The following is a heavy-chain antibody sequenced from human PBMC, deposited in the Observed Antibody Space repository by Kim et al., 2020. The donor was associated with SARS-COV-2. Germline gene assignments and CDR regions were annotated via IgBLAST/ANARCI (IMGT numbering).Heavy chain of an antibody. V-gene: IGHV4-31*03. CDR3: AREGGVDSSSYFDY. CDR2: IYYSGST. CDR1: GGSISSGGYY. Sequence: SETLSLTCTVSGGSISSGGYYWSWIRQHPGKGLEWIGYIYYSGSTYYNPSLKSRVTISVDTSKNQFSLKLSSVTAADTAVYYCAREGGVDSSSYFDYWGQGTLVTVSS. D-gene: IGHD6-6*01. J-gene: IGHJ4*02.